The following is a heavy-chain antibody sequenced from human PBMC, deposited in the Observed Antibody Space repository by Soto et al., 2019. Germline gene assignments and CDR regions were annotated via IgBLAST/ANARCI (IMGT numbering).Heavy chain of an antibody. J-gene: IGHJ6*02. CDR1: GFTFSSYA. V-gene: IGHV3-30-3*01. CDR3: ARGGDIVVVPAAQYYYGMDV. D-gene: IGHD2-2*01. Sequence: GRSLRLSCAASGFTFSSYAMHWVRQAPGKGLEWVAVISYDGSNKYYADSVKGRFTISRDNSKNTLYLQMNSLRAEDTAVYYCARGGDIVVVPAAQYYYGMDVWGQGTTVTVSS. CDR2: ISYDGSNK.